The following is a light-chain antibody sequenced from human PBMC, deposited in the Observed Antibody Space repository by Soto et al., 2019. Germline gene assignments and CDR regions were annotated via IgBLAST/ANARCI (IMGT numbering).Light chain of an antibody. CDR2: AAS. J-gene: IGKJ2*01. CDR1: QSISNY. Sequence: DIQMTQSPSSLSASVGDRVTITCRASQSISNYLNWYQQKPGKAPKLLIYAASSLQSGVPSRFSGSGSGTDFTLSVSSQQPEDFATYYCQQSYSTPRTFGQGTKLEIK. V-gene: IGKV1-39*01. CDR3: QQSYSTPRT.